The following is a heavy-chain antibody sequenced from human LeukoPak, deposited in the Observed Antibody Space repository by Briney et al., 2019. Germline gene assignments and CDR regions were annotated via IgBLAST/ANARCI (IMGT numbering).Heavy chain of an antibody. CDR1: GFTFSSYA. D-gene: IGHD1-26*01. Sequence: PGGSLRLSCAASGFTFSSYAMSWVRQAPGKGLEWVSSISSSSSYIYYADSVKGRFTISRDNAKNSLYLQMNSLRAEDTAVYYCARGIVGATSPGYWGQGTLVTVSS. CDR3: ARGIVGATSPGY. V-gene: IGHV3-21*01. CDR2: ISSSSSYI. J-gene: IGHJ4*02.